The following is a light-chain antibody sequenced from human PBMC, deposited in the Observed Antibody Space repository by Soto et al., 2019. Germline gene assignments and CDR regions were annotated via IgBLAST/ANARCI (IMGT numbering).Light chain of an antibody. CDR2: RAS. CDR3: QQNKTYTYT. V-gene: IGKV1-5*03. Sequence: DIQMTQSPSTLSASVGDRVTITCRASQSIDRWLAWYQKKPGKAPKLLIYRASSLESGVPSRFSGSGSGTEFTLTISILQTDDFTTYSCQQNKTYTYTFAQGTKLEIK. J-gene: IGKJ2*01. CDR1: QSIDRW.